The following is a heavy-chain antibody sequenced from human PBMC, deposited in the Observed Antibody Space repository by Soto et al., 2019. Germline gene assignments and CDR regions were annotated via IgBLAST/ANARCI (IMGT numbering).Heavy chain of an antibody. J-gene: IGHJ5*02. Sequence: SETLSLTCAVSGGSISSGGYSWSWIRQPPGKGLEWIGYIYHSGSTYYNPSLKSRVTISVDRSKNQFSLKLSSVTAADTAGYYCARGRRAIYWFDPWGQGTLVTVSS. CDR1: GGSISSGGYS. D-gene: IGHD2-2*01. CDR2: IYHSGST. V-gene: IGHV4-30-2*01. CDR3: ARGRRAIYWFDP.